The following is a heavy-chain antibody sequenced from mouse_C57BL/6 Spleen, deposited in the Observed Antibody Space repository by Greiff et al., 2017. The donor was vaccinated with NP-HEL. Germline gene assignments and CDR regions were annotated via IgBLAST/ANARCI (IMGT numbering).Heavy chain of an antibody. CDR2: ISDGGSYT. J-gene: IGHJ4*01. D-gene: IGHD1-1*01. Sequence: EVKLMESGGGLVKPGGSLKLSCAASGFTFSSYAMSWVRQTPEKRLEWVATISDGGSYTYYPDNVKGRFTISRDNAKNNLYLQMSHLKSEDTAMYYCARVYGSSYYAMDYWGQGTSVTVSS. V-gene: IGHV5-4*03. CDR1: GFTFSSYA. CDR3: ARVYGSSYYAMDY.